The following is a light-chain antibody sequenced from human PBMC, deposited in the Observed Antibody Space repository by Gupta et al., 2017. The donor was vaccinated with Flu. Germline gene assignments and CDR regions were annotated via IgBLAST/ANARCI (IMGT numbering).Light chain of an antibody. CDR3: MQALQSPIT. Sequence: DIVMTQSPLSLPVTPGEPASISCRSSQSLLHSNGYNYLYWYLQKPGQSPQLLIYLGSDRASGVPDRFSGSGSGTDFTLKISKVEAEDVGVYYCMQALQSPITFGQGTRLDIK. V-gene: IGKV2-28*01. CDR1: QSLLHSNGYNY. J-gene: IGKJ5*01. CDR2: LGS.